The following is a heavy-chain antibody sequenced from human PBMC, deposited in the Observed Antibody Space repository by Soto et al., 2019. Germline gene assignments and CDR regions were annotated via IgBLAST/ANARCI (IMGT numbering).Heavy chain of an antibody. J-gene: IGHJ6*03. Sequence: GGSLRLSCTASGFTFGDYAMSWFRQAPGKGLEWVGFIRSKAYGGTTEYAAYVKGRFTTSRDDSKSIAYLQMNSLKTEDTAVYYCTRGGYCSSTSCYAGRHYYYYYMDVWGKGTTVTVSS. D-gene: IGHD2-2*01. CDR2: IRSKAYGGTT. CDR3: TRGGYCSSTSCYAGRHYYYYYMDV. V-gene: IGHV3-49*03. CDR1: GFTFGDYA.